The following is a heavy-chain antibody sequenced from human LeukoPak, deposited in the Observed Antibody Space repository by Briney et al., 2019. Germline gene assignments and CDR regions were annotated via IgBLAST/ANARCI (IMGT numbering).Heavy chain of an antibody. CDR2: ITPILGIA. Sequence: ASVKVSCKASGGTSSSYAISWVRQAPGQGLEWMGRITPILGIANYAQKFQGRVMITADKSTSTAYMELSSLRSEDTAVYYCARAPLRSYYDSSGYLDYWGQGTLVTVSS. J-gene: IGHJ4*02. CDR3: ARAPLRSYYDSSGYLDY. CDR1: GGTSSSYA. V-gene: IGHV1-69*04. D-gene: IGHD3-22*01.